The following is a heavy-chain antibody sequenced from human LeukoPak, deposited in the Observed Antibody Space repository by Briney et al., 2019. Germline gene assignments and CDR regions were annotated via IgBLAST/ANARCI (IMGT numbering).Heavy chain of an antibody. D-gene: IGHD3-22*01. J-gene: IGHJ3*02. CDR1: GYSFTSYW. CDR3: ARAPIYYDSSGYIDAFDI. Sequence: GESLKIPCKGSGYSFTSYWIGWVRQMPGKGLEWMGIIYPGDSDTRYSPSFQGQVTISADKSISTAYLQWSSLKASDTAMYYCARAPIYYDSSGYIDAFDIWGQGTMVTVSS. V-gene: IGHV5-51*01. CDR2: IYPGDSDT.